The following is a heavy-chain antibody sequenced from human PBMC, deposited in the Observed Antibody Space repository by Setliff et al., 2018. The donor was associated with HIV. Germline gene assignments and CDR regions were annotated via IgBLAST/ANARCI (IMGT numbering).Heavy chain of an antibody. J-gene: IGHJ6*03. CDR3: AKDFHDWAYYYYYMDV. V-gene: IGHV3-23*01. CDR1: GFPFSTYA. CDR2: ISDSGDNT. D-gene: IGHD3-9*01. Sequence: PGGSLRLSCTAPGFPFSTYAMNWVRQAPGKGLEWVSAISDSGDNTYYADSVKGRFTISRDNSKNTLYLQINSLRAEDTALYYCAKDFHDWAYYYYYMDVWGKGTTVTVSS.